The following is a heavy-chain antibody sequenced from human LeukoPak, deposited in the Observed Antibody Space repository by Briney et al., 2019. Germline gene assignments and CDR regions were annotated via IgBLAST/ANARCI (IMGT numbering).Heavy chain of an antibody. CDR3: TRVDYGGNLFRI. CDR1: GFTFGDYA. J-gene: IGHJ3*02. D-gene: IGHD4-23*01. Sequence: GGSLTLSCTASGFTFGDYAMSWVRQAPGKGLEWVGFISSKAYGGTTEYAASVKSRFTISSDDSKSIAYLQMNSLKTEDTAVYYCTRVDYGGNLFRIWGQGTMVTVSS. CDR2: ISSKAYGGTT. V-gene: IGHV3-49*04.